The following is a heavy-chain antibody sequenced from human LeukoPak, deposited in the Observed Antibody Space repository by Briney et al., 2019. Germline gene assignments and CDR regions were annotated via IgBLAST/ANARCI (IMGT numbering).Heavy chain of an antibody. Sequence: GESLKISCKGSGYRFISCWIGWVRQIPGKGLEWMGIIYPGDSDTRYSPSFQGQVTISADKSISTAYLQWSSLKASDTAMYYCARRGIAVADPIDYWGQGTLVTVSS. V-gene: IGHV5-51*01. CDR1: GYRFISCW. D-gene: IGHD6-19*01. CDR3: ARRGIAVADPIDY. J-gene: IGHJ4*02. CDR2: IYPGDSDT.